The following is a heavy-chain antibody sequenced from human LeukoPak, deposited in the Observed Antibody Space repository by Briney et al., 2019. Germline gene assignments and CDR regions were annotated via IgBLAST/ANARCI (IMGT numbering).Heavy chain of an antibody. CDR3: AKDGQYSTSWSPFDY. J-gene: IGHJ4*02. CDR1: GFTFSSYA. Sequence: GGSLRLSCAAPGFTFSSYAMSWVRQAPGKGLEWVSATGSGGVTTYYADSVKGRFTISRDNSKNTLYLQMNSLRADDTAVYYCAKDGQYSTSWSPFDYWGQGTLVTVSS. D-gene: IGHD2-2*01. CDR2: TGSGGVTT. V-gene: IGHV3-23*01.